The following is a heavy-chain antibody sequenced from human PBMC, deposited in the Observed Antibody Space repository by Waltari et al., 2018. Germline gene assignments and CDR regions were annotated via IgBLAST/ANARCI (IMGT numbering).Heavy chain of an antibody. CDR3: ARSAGELRADY. Sequence: QVQLVQSGAEVKKPGASVKVSCKASGYTFTSYDINWVRQAPGQGLEWMGWMNPNSCNTGYAPKFHGRGTMPRNTAISTAYMELSSLRAEDTSVYYCARSAGELRADYWGQGTLVTFSS. CDR2: MNPNSCNT. J-gene: IGHJ4*02. CDR1: GYTFTSYD. D-gene: IGHD1-26*01. V-gene: IGHV1-8*01.